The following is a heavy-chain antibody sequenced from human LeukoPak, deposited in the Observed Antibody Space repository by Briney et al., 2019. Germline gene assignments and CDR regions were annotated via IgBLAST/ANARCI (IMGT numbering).Heavy chain of an antibody. CDR2: ISSNSRTI. J-gene: IGHJ4*02. Sequence: GGSLRLSCAASGFTFSSYSLSWVRQPPGKGLEWVSYISSNSRTIYYADSVKGRFTISRDNAKNSLYLQMNSLRDDDTAVYYCARLHDTSMGGDWGQGTLVTVPS. CDR3: ARLHDTSMGGD. CDR1: GFTFSSYS. D-gene: IGHD5-18*01. V-gene: IGHV3-48*02.